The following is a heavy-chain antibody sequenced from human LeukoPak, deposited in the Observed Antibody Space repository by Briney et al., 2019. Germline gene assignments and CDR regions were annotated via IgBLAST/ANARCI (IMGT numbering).Heavy chain of an antibody. D-gene: IGHD6-19*01. CDR3: VAGMFDN. CDR1: GFTFNSYA. Sequence: SGGSLRLSCSASGFTFNSYAMHWVRQAPGKGLEYVSAISSNGVSTYYADSVKGRFTISRDNSKNTLYLQMSSQRAEDTAVYYAVAGMFDNWGQGTLVTVSS. V-gene: IGHV3-64D*09. CDR2: ISSNGVST. J-gene: IGHJ4*02.